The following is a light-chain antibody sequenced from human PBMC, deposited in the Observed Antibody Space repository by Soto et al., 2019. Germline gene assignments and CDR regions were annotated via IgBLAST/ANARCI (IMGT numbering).Light chain of an antibody. CDR2: FDR. CDR3: QVWDSSSDHYV. Sequence: SYELTQPPSVSVAPGKTARITCGGNNIGSKNVHWYQQKPGQAPVLVIYFDRDRPSGIPDRFSGSNSGNTATLTISRVEAGDEADYYCQVWDSSSDHYVFGTGTKVTVL. J-gene: IGLJ1*01. CDR1: NIGSKN. V-gene: IGLV3-21*04.